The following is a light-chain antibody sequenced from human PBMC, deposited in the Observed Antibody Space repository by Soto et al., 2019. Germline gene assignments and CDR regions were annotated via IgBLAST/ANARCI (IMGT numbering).Light chain of an antibody. V-gene: IGKV3-11*01. CDR1: QSISFY. Sequence: EIVLTQSPATLSLSPGARSTLSCRASQSISFYLTWYQHKPRQAPRLLIYDASNRATGIPARFSGSCYGTYFTLTISSIPPEYFAFYYCQQRSNRPTFGHGTRLEIK. CDR3: QQRSNRPT. CDR2: DAS. J-gene: IGKJ5*01.